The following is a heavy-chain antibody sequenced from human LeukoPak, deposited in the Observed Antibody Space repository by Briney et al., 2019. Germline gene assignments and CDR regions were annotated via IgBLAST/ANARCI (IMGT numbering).Heavy chain of an antibody. CDR3: AKGVAASLKRNWFDP. V-gene: IGHV3-23*01. CDR1: GFTFSSYA. CDR2: ISGSGGST. Sequence: GGSPRLSCAASGFTFSSYAMSWVRQAPGKGLEWVSAISGSGGSTYYADSVKGRFTISRDNSKNTLCLQMNSLRAEDTAVYYCAKGVAASLKRNWFDPWGQGTLVTVSS. D-gene: IGHD6-25*01. J-gene: IGHJ5*02.